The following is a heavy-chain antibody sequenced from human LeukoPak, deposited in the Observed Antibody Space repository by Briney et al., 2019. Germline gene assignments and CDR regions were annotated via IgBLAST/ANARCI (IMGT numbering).Heavy chain of an antibody. J-gene: IGHJ2*01. CDR2: IYYSGST. Sequence: SETLSLTCTVSGGSISSYYWSCLRQPPGKGLEWIGYIYYSGSTNYNPSLKSRVTISVDTSKNQFSLKLSSVTAADTAVYYCARERRDSNWALPRYFDLWGRGTLVTVSS. D-gene: IGHD4-11*01. CDR1: GGSISSYY. V-gene: IGHV4-59*01. CDR3: ARERRDSNWALPRYFDL.